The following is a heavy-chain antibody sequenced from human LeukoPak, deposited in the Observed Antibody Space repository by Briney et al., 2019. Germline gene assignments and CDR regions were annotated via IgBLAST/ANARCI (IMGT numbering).Heavy chain of an antibody. CDR2: IWHDGSNK. J-gene: IGHJ4*02. Sequence: GRSLGLSCAASGVTFSNYGMHWVRQAPGKGLEWVAVIWHDGSNKYYADSVKGRFTISRDNSKNTLYLQMNSLRAEDTAIYYCARQLSPSYYDSSGFSYPDYWGQGTLVTVSS. V-gene: IGHV3-33*01. CDR1: GVTFSNYG. CDR3: ARQLSPSYYDSSGFSYPDY. D-gene: IGHD3-22*01.